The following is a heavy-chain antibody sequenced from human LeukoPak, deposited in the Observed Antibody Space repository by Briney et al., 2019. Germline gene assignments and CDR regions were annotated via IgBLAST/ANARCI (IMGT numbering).Heavy chain of an antibody. CDR1: GYTLTELS. CDR2: FDPEHGET. Sequence: GASVKVSCKVSGYTLTELSMHWVRQAPGKGLEWMGGFDPEHGETINAQKFQGKFTMTEDTSTDTAYMELNSLRSEDTAMYYCARGIGYSSSWYFDYWGQGTLVTVSS. V-gene: IGHV1-24*01. CDR3: ARGIGYSSSWYFDY. J-gene: IGHJ4*02. D-gene: IGHD6-13*01.